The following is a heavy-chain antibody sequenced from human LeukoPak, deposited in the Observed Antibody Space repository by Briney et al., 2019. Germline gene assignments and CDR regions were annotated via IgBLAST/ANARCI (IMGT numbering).Heavy chain of an antibody. V-gene: IGHV3-23*01. D-gene: IGHD1-26*01. CDR1: GFTLRSYA. J-gene: IGHJ4*02. CDR3: AKRGAEVGTTVAPGDY. Sequence: GGSLRLSCAASGFTLRSYAMNWVRQAPGKGLEWVSAISGNGYAYYADSVKGRFTISRDNSKNTLYLQMNSLRAEDTAVYYCAKRGAEVGTTVAPGDYWGQGTLLTVSS. CDR2: ISGNGYA.